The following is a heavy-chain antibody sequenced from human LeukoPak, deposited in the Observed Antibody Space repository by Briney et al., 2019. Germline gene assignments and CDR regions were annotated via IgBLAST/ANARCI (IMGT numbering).Heavy chain of an antibody. CDR1: GGPRSSGSYY. CDR2: IYASGST. V-gene: IGHV4-61*02. CDR3: ASSQAGDFDY. J-gene: IGHJ4*02. Sequence: SETLSLTCTVSGGPRSSGSYYWSWIRQPAGKGLEWIGRIYASGSTNYNPSLRNRVTISVDTSKNQFSLKLRSVTAADTAVYYCASSQAGDFDYWGQGALVTVSS. D-gene: IGHD6-13*01.